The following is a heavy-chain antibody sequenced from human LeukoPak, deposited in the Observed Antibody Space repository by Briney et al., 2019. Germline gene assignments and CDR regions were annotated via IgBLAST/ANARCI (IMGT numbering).Heavy chain of an antibody. D-gene: IGHD2-15*01. J-gene: IGHJ6*02. CDR2: IYSGGST. CDR3: ARTCSGGSCYPNYYYYGMDV. V-gene: IGHV3-66*01. Sequence: GGSLRLSCEASGFTFSAYAMTWVRQAPGKGLEWVSVIYSGGSTYYADSVKGRFTISRDNSKNTLYLQMNSLRAEDTAVYYCARTCSGGSCYPNYYYYGMDVWGQGTTVTVSS. CDR1: GFTFSAYA.